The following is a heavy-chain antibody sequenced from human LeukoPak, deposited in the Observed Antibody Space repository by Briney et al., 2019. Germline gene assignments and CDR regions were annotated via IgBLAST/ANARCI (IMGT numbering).Heavy chain of an antibody. D-gene: IGHD3-10*02. CDR2: IRGSGGPT. V-gene: IGHV3-23*01. Sequence: AGSLRLSCAASGFTFSSYAMSWVRQAPGKGLELVSLIRGSGGPTYYADSVKGRFTISRDNSKKTLYLQMDSLRAEDTAIYYCAKEYWYVTRCVYVEGSTSDGWGQGTLVTVSS. CDR3: AKEYWYVTRCVYVEGSTSDG. CDR1: GFTFSSYA. J-gene: IGHJ4*02.